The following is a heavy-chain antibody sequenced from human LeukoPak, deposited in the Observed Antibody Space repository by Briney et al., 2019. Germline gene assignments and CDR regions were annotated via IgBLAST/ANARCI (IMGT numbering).Heavy chain of an antibody. CDR2: ISGSGGRT. CDR3: AKDLIAAAGPYYFDY. D-gene: IGHD6-13*01. V-gene: IGHV3-23*01. Sequence: GGSLRLFCAASGFTFSSYAMSWVRQAPGKGLEWVSAISGSGGRTYYADSVKGRFTISRDNYKNTLYLQMNSLRAEDTAVYYCAKDLIAAAGPYYFDYWGQGTLVTGSS. J-gene: IGHJ4*02. CDR1: GFTFSSYA.